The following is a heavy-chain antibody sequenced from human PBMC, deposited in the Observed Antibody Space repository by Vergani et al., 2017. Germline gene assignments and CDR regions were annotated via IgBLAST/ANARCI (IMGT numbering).Heavy chain of an antibody. D-gene: IGHD6-13*01. CDR2: IYYSGST. Sequence: QVQLQESGPGLVKPSQTLSLTCTVSGGSLSSGGYYWSWIRQHPGKGLEWIGYIYYSGSTYYNPSLKSRVTISVDTSKNQFSLKLSSVTAADTAVYYCARVGSIAAAGTETDAFDIWGQGTMVTVSS. CDR3: ARVGSIAAAGTETDAFDI. CDR1: GGSLSSGGYY. J-gene: IGHJ3*02. V-gene: IGHV4-31*03.